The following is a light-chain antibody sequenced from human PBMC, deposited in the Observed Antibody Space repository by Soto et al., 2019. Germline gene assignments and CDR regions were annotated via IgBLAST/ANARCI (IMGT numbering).Light chain of an antibody. Sequence: QSALTQPASVSGSPGQSITISCTGTSSDVGGYNYVSWYQQHPGKAPKLIIYEVSNRPSGVSNRFSGSKSGNTASLTISGLQADDEADYYCSSYTSSSTLVFGGGTKLTVL. V-gene: IGLV2-14*01. CDR1: SSDVGGYNY. CDR2: EVS. CDR3: SSYTSSSTLV. J-gene: IGLJ2*01.